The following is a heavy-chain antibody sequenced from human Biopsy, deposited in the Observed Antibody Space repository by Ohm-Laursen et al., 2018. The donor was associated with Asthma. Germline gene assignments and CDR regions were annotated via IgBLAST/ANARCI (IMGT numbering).Heavy chain of an antibody. J-gene: IGHJ4*02. CDR1: GFAFNRFD. V-gene: IGHV3-53*01. Sequence: SLRLSCTASGFAFNRFDMHWVRQAPGEGLEWVSVIYSGGTSHTADSVRGRFTISRDYSKNTLYLQMHSLRAEDTAVYYCARGDSSNWSHYYFDYWGQGTLVTVSS. D-gene: IGHD3-22*01. CDR3: ARGDSSNWSHYYFDY. CDR2: IYSGGTS.